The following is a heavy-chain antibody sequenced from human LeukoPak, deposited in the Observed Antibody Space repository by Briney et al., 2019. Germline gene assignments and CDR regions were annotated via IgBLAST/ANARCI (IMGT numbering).Heavy chain of an antibody. CDR2: IYPGDSDT. V-gene: IGHV5-51*01. CDR1: GYSFTSYW. D-gene: IGHD3-10*01. CDR3: ARPMYYYGSGSYAFDI. J-gene: IGHJ3*02. Sequence: GASLQISCKGSGYSFTSYWIGWVRQMPGKGLEWMGIIYPGDSDTRYSPSFQGQVTISADKSISTAYLQWSSLKASDTAMYYCARPMYYYGSGSYAFDIWGQGTMVTVSS.